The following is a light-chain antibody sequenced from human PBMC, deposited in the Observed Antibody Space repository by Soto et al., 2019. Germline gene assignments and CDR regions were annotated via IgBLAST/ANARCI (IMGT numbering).Light chain of an antibody. CDR1: QSISSY. Sequence: DIHMTQSPSSLSASGGDRVTITFLASQSISSYLNWYQQKPGKAPKLLIYAASSLQSGVPSRFSGSGSGTDFTLTISSLQPEDFATYYCQQSYSTPLTFGGGTKVDI. CDR3: QQSYSTPLT. CDR2: AAS. J-gene: IGKJ4*01. V-gene: IGKV1-39*01.